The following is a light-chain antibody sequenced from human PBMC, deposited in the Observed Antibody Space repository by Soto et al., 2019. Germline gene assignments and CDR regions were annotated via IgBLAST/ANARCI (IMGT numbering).Light chain of an antibody. V-gene: IGLV2-14*01. CDR3: LSHTGSRTL. Sequence: QSALTQPASVSGSPGQSITISCTGASSDVGDYNYVSWYQEHPSQVPKLIIFEVTTRPSGVSDRFSGSRSGNTASLTISGLQAEDEADYYCLSHTGSRTLFGGGTKVTVL. J-gene: IGLJ3*02. CDR1: SSDVGDYNY. CDR2: EVT.